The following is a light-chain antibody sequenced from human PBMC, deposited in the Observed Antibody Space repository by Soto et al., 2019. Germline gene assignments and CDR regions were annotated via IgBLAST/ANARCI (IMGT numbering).Light chain of an antibody. CDR3: QQYGSTTA. Sequence: EIVLTQSPGTLSLSPGERATLSCRASQSVSSSYLAWYQQTPGQAPRLLIYGASSRATGIPDRFSGSGSGIDFPLTISRLEPKDFTVYYCQQYGSTTAFGGGTKVEIK. CDR1: QSVSSSY. V-gene: IGKV3-20*01. J-gene: IGKJ4*01. CDR2: GAS.